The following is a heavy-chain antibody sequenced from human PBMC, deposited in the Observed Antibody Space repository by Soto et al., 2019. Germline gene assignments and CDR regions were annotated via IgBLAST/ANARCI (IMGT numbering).Heavy chain of an antibody. CDR1: GFTFSGYG. J-gene: IGHJ4*02. CDR2: IWYDGSNK. D-gene: IGHD6-19*01. Sequence: GGSLRLSCAASGFTFSGYGMHWVRQAPGKGLEWVAFIWYDGSNKYYADSVKGRFTVSRDNSKNTLFLQMSSLRAEDTAVYYCTRDLGSGFSLDYWGQGTLVTVSS. V-gene: IGHV3-33*01. CDR3: TRDLGSGFSLDY.